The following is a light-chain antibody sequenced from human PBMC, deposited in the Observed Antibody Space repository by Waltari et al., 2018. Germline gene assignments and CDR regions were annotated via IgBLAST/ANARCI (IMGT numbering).Light chain of an antibody. CDR1: TLRDYY. V-gene: IGLV3-19*01. J-gene: IGLJ2*01. CDR2: GKN. Sequence: SSELTQDPTVSVALGQTVRITCQGDTLRDYYASWYQLKPGQAPVLLITGKNHRPSGIPDRFSGSTSGNTSSLTITGAQAEDEADFYCNSRDSSGNHVIFGGGTKLTVL. CDR3: NSRDSSGNHVI.